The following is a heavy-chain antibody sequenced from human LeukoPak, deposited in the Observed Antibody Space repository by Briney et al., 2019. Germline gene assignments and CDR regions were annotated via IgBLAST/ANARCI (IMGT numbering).Heavy chain of an antibody. V-gene: IGHV3-7*01. CDR3: ARVSSRTLYDY. CDR2: IKQDGGLK. D-gene: IGHD5/OR15-5a*01. Sequence: PGGSLRLSCAASSGFTLSSSWMTWVRQAPGKGLEGVANIKQDGGLKNYVDSLKGRFTISRDNAKNSVYLQMSSLRVEDTAVYYCARVSSRTLYDYWGQGTLVTVSS. J-gene: IGHJ4*02. CDR1: GFTLSSSW.